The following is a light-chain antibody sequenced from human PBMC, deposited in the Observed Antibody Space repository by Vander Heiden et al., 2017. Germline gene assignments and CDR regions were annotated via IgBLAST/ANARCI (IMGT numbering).Light chain of an antibody. V-gene: IGKV1-39*01. J-gene: IGKJ4*01. CDR2: AAT. Sequence: EIQLTQSPSSLSASIGDRVSISCRTSQTIRDYVDWFQQKSAKAPKRLIYAATRLQSGVPSRFSGSGSGTDFTLTISSLQPEDIAVYYCQQSYSNPHTFGEGTRVEI. CDR1: QTIRDY. CDR3: QQSYSNPHT.